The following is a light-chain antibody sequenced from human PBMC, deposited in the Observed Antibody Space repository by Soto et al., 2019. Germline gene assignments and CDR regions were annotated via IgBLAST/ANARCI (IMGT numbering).Light chain of an antibody. Sequence: QSVLTEPGSVSGSPGQSITISCTGTSSDVGGYHYVSWYQQYPGKAPKVMIYDVSNRPSGVSNRFSASKSGTTASLTISGLQPEDEADYYCSSYTSSNTYVFGTGTKVTVL. CDR1: SSDVGGYHY. CDR3: SSYTSSNTYV. J-gene: IGLJ1*01. V-gene: IGLV2-14*01. CDR2: DVS.